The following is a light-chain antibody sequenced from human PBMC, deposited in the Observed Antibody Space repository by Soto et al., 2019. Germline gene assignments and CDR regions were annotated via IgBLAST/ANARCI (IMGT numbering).Light chain of an antibody. CDR3: QRYYSTWT. J-gene: IGKJ1*01. CDR2: WAS. Sequence: DIVMTQSPDSLAVSLGERATINCKSSQSVLYSSNNKNYLAWYQQKPGQPPKLLIYWASTRESGVPDRFSGSGSGTDFTLTICPLQAEAVAVYYCQRYYSTWTFGHGTKVEIK. CDR1: QSVLYSSNNKNY. V-gene: IGKV4-1*01.